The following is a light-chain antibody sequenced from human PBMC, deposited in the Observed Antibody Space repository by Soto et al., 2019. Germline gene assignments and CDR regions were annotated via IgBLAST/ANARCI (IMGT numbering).Light chain of an antibody. Sequence: EIVLTQSPGTLSLSPGETATLSCRASQTVNSDYLARFQQRPGQAPRLLIFATSRRATDIPDRFSGSGSGTDFTLAIRRLEPEDFAVYYCHQFGYSPRTFGQGTKVDIK. CDR3: HQFGYSPRT. CDR1: QTVNSDY. V-gene: IGKV3-20*01. CDR2: ATS. J-gene: IGKJ1*01.